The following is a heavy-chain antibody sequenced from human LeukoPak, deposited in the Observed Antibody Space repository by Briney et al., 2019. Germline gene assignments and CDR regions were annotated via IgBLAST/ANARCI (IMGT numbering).Heavy chain of an antibody. D-gene: IGHD3-3*01. Sequence: GASVKVSCKVSGYTLTELSMHWVRQAPGKGLEWMGGFDPEDGETIYAQKFQGRVTMTEDTSTDTAYMELSSLRSEDTAVYYCATGLPPYYDFWSGYSGFDYWGQGTLVTVSS. J-gene: IGHJ4*02. V-gene: IGHV1-24*01. CDR1: GYTLTELS. CDR2: FDPEDGET. CDR3: ATGLPPYYDFWSGYSGFDY.